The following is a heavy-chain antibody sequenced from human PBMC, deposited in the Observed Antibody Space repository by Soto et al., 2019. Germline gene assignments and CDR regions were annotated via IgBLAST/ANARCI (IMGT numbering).Heavy chain of an antibody. D-gene: IGHD3-22*01. CDR1: GFTFSSYG. CDR3: ARDYYDSSGYYFGMDV. CDR2: IWYDGSNK. Sequence: LRLSCAASGFTFSSYGMHWVRQAPGKGLEWVAVIWYDGSNKYYADSVKGRFTISRDNSKNTLYLQMNSLRAEDTAVYYCARDYYDSSGYYFGMDVWGQGTTVTVSS. V-gene: IGHV3-33*01. J-gene: IGHJ6*02.